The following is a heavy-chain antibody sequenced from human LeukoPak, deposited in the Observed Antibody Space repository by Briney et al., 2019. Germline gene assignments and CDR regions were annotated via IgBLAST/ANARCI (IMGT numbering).Heavy chain of an antibody. CDR1: GGSISNYY. V-gene: IGHV4-59*01. CDR2: ISYSGST. CDR3: AVDNDSTGYYFSMDV. D-gene: IGHD3-22*01. Sequence: PSETLSLTCTVSGGSISNYYWSWLRQTPGKGLEWIGYISYSGSTNYNPSLKGRVTISVDMSKNHFSLKLSSVTAADTAVYYCAVDNDSTGYYFSMDVWGKGTTVTVSS. J-gene: IGHJ6*03.